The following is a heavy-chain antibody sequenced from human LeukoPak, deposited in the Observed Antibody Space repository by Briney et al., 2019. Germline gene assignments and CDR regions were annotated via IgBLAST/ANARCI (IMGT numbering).Heavy chain of an antibody. CDR1: XXXXXGYY. CDR2: INPNSGGT. D-gene: IGHD1-26*01. V-gene: IGHV1-2*02. Sequence: GASVKVXCKAXXXXXXGYYMHWVRQAPGQGLEWMGWINPNSGGTNYAQKFQGRVTMTRDTSISTAYMELSRLRSDDTAVYYCARARGRTRGSYYAGYWGQGTLVTVSS. J-gene: IGHJ4*02. CDR3: ARARGRTRGSYYAGY.